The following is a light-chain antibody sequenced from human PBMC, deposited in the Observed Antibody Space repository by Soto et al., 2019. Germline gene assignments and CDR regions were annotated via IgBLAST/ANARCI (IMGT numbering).Light chain of an antibody. CDR1: QSISSW. Sequence: DIQMTQSPSTLSGSVGDRVTITCRASQSISSWLAWYQQKPGKAPKLLIYDASSLESGVPSRFSGSGSGTEFTLTISSLQPDDFATYYCQHYNSYSEAFGQGNKVDIK. J-gene: IGKJ1*01. CDR2: DAS. V-gene: IGKV1-5*01. CDR3: QHYNSYSEA.